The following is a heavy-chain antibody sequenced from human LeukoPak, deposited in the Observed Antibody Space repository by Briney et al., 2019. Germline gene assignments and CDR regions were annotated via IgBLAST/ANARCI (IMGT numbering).Heavy chain of an antibody. CDR2: ISGSGGST. J-gene: IGHJ4*02. CDR3: ARLGDYSNKD. V-gene: IGHV3-23*01. D-gene: IGHD4-11*01. Sequence: PGGSLRLSCAASGFTFSSYAMSWVRQAPGKGLEWVSAISGSGGSTYYADSVKGRFTVSRDTSKNTLYLQMNGLRAEDTAVYYCARLGDYSNKDWGQGTLVTVSS. CDR1: GFTFSSYA.